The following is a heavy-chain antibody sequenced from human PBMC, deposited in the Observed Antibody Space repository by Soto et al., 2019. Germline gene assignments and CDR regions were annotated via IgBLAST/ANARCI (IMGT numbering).Heavy chain of an antibody. D-gene: IGHD3-22*01. CDR1: GGSISSYY. CDR3: ARLGHVYYYDSSGYREYFQH. Sequence: SETLSLTCTVSGGSISSYYWSWIRQPPGKGLEWIGYIYYSGSTNYNPSLKSRVTISVDTSKNQFSLKLSSVTAADTAVYYCARLGHVYYYDSSGYREYFQHWGQGPLVTVSS. V-gene: IGHV4-59*01. CDR2: IYYSGST. J-gene: IGHJ1*01.